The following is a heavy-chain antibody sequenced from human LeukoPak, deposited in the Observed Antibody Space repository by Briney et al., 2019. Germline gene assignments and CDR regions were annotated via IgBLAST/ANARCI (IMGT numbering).Heavy chain of an antibody. CDR3: ARSVAAAGTYLEYYFDY. CDR1: GFTFSSHG. D-gene: IGHD6-13*01. Sequence: PGGSLRLSCAASGFTFSSHGFHWVRQAPGKGLECLAVICYDGSKKYYADSVKGSFTISRDDSKNTLYLQMNSLRAEDTAVYYCARSVAAAGTYLEYYFDYWGQGTLVTGAS. CDR2: ICYDGSKK. J-gene: IGHJ4*02. V-gene: IGHV3-33*01.